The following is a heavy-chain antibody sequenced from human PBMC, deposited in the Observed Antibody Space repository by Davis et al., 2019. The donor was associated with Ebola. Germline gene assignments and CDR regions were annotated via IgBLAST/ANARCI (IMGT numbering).Heavy chain of an antibody. CDR3: AKTTVTDLSYYYYGMDV. Sequence: AASVKVSCKASGGTFSSYAISWVRQAPGQGLEWMGRIIPILGIANYAQKLQGRVTMTTDTSTSTAYMELRSLRSDDTAVYYCAKTTVTDLSYYYYGMDVWGQGTTVTVSS. J-gene: IGHJ6*02. CDR2: IIPILGIA. V-gene: IGHV1-69*04. D-gene: IGHD4-11*01. CDR1: GGTFSSYA.